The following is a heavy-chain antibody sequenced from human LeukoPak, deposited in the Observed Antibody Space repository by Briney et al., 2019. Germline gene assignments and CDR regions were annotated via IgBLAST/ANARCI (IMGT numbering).Heavy chain of an antibody. CDR2: LYYSGNT. CDR3: MCYDSSGYYGVPHAFDI. J-gene: IGHJ3*02. D-gene: IGHD3-22*01. V-gene: IGHV4-39*07. CDR1: VGSISSSSFY. Sequence: SETLSLTCTVSVGSISSSSFYWGWIRQPPGKGLEWIGSLYYSGNTYYNPSLKSRVTISVDTSKNQFSLKLSSVTAADTAVYYCMCYDSSGYYGVPHAFDIWGQGTMVTVSS.